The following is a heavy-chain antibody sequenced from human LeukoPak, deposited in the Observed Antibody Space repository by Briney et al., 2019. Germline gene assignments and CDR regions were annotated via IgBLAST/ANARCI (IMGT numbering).Heavy chain of an antibody. J-gene: IGHJ6*03. CDR3: ARCPEYGSGWYLYYYYYMDV. CDR1: GYTFTSYA. CDR2: INTNTGNP. D-gene: IGHD6-19*01. V-gene: IGHV7-4-1*02. Sequence: ASVKVSCKASGYTFTSYAMNWVRRAPGQGLEWMGWINTNTGNPTYAQGFTGRFVFSLDTSVSTAYLQISSLKAEDTAVYYCARCPEYGSGWYLYYYYYMDVWGKGTTVTVSS.